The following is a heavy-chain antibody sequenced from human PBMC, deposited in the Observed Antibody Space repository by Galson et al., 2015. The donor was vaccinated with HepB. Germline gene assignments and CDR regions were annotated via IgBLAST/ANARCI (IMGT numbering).Heavy chain of an antibody. D-gene: IGHD1-26*01. CDR1: GGTFSSYA. CDR2: IIPIFGTA. CDR3: ARDSRGGATTPNFDY. Sequence: SVKVSCKASGGTFSSYAISWVRQAPGQGLEWMGGIIPIFGTANYAQKFQGRVTITADESTSTAYMELSSLRSEDTAVYYCARDSRGGATTPNFDYWGQGTLVTVSS. J-gene: IGHJ4*02. V-gene: IGHV1-69*13.